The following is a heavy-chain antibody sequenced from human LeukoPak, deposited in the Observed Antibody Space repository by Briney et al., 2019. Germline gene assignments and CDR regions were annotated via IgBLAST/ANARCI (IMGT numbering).Heavy chain of an antibody. CDR3: ARGLSGSYYGYFDY. V-gene: IGHV4-61*01. Sequence: SEPLSLTCTVSGGSVSTGSYYWPSIRQPPGTALQWIGYIFYSGSTNYNPSLKSRVTISVDTSKKHFSLKLSSVTAADTAVYYCARGLSGSYYGYFDYWGQGTLVTVSS. CDR2: IFYSGST. J-gene: IGHJ4*02. D-gene: IGHD1-26*01. CDR1: GGSVSTGSYY.